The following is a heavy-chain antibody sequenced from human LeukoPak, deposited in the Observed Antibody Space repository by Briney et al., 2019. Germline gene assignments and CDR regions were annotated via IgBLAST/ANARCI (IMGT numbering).Heavy chain of an antibody. CDR3: AKVSGDSSGYYYFDY. D-gene: IGHD3-22*01. CDR1: GFTFSSYG. Sequence: GRSLRLSCAASGFTFSSYGMHWVRQAPGKGLEWVAVISYDGSNKYYADSVKGRFTISRDNSKNTLYLQTNSLRAEDTAVYYCAKVSGDSSGYYYFDYWGQGTLVTVSS. CDR2: ISYDGSNK. J-gene: IGHJ4*02. V-gene: IGHV3-30*18.